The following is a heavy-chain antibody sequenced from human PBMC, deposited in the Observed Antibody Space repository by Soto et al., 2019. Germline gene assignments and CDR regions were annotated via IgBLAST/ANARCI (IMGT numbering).Heavy chain of an antibody. V-gene: IGHV4-34*01. CDR3: ARGYCSGGSCYLYYYYGMDV. Sequence: LSLTCAVYGGSFSGYYWSWIRQPPGKGLEWIGEINHSGSTNYNPSLKSRVTISVDTSKNQFSLKLSSVTAADTAVYYCARGYCSGGSCYLYYYYGMDVWGQGTTVTVSS. CDR1: GGSFSGYY. CDR2: INHSGST. J-gene: IGHJ6*02. D-gene: IGHD2-15*01.